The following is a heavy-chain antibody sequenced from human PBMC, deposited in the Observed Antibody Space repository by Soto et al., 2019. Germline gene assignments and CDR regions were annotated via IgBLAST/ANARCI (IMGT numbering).Heavy chain of an antibody. J-gene: IGHJ3*01. CDR2: IYYTGRA. Sequence: LTLTCTASGDSVNMTTNFWGWVRQPPGKGMEWIGNIYYTGRAYYNPSLKSRLTISIYTSKKQFSLKFASVTAADTAVYYCARPVSSLRPFDVWGQGTMVTVSS. CDR1: GDSVNMTTNF. CDR3: ARPVSSLRPFDV. V-gene: IGHV4-39*01.